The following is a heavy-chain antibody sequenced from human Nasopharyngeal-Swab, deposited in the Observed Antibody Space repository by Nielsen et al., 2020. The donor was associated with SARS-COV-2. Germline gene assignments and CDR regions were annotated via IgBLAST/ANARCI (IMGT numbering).Heavy chain of an antibody. Sequence: GGSLRLSCAASGFTFSAHAMIWVRQAAGKGLEWVSAVSGDVAHTTYYADSVKGRFTISRDNSKNTLYLQMNSLRAEDTAVYYCAKSPDYDFWSGPRGYMDVWGKGTTVTVSS. CDR1: GFTFSAHA. CDR3: AKSPDYDFWSGPRGYMDV. J-gene: IGHJ6*03. D-gene: IGHD3-3*01. CDR2: VSGDVAHTT. V-gene: IGHV3-23*01.